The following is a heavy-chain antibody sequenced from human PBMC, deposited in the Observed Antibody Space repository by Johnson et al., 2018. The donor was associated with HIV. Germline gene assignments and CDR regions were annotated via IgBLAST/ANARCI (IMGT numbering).Heavy chain of an antibody. J-gene: IGHJ3*02. CDR1: GFTFSDYY. CDR2: IDWNGGSS. D-gene: IGHD1-14*01. Sequence: VQLVESGGGLVKPGGSLRLSCAASGFTFSDYYMSWIRQAPGKGLEWVSGIDWNGGSSGYADSVKGRFSISRDNAKNTLFLQMNSLRAEDTAVYYCTRESTEAFDIWGQGTMVTVSS. V-gene: IGHV3-11*01. CDR3: TRESTEAFDI.